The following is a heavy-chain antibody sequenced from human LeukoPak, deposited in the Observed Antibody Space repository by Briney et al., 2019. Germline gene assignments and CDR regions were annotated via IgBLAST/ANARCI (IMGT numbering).Heavy chain of an antibody. V-gene: IGHV3-23*01. CDR2: INGGSGNS. J-gene: IGHJ4*02. CDR3: AKGQGYNYGDSIDY. CDR1: GFTFNNYA. D-gene: IGHD5-18*01. Sequence: PGGSLRLSCAASGFTFNNYAMNWVRKAPGKGLEWVSVINGGSGNSYYADSVKGRFTVSRDNSKNTLYLQMNSLRDEDTAVYYCAKGQGYNYGDSIDYWGQGTLVTVSS.